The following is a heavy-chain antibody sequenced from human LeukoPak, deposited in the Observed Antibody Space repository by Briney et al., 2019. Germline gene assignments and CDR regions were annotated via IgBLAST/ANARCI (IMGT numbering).Heavy chain of an antibody. CDR3: ARSYDFWSGMDV. J-gene: IGHJ6*04. CDR2: IYYSGST. V-gene: IGHV4-59*01. CDR1: GGSISTYY. Sequence: PSETLSLTCTVSGGSISTYYWNWIRQPPGKGLEWIGYIYYSGSTNYNPSLESRVTISVDTSKNQFSLKLSSVTSADTAVYYCARSYDFWSGMDVWGKGTTVTVSS. D-gene: IGHD3-3*01.